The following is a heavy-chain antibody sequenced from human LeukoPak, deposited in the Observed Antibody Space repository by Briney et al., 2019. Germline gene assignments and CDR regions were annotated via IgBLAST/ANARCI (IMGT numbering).Heavy chain of an antibody. CDR1: GGSISSSSYY. J-gene: IGHJ4*02. V-gene: IGHV4-39*01. CDR2: IYYSGST. D-gene: IGHD3-10*01. CDR3: ASPFYGSGSYYIHYFDY. Sequence: PSETLSLTCTVSGGSISSSSYYWGWIRQPPGKGLEWIGSIYYSGSTYYNPSLKSRVTISVDTSKNQFSLKLSSVTAADTAVYYCASPFYGSGSYYIHYFDYWGQGTLVTVSS.